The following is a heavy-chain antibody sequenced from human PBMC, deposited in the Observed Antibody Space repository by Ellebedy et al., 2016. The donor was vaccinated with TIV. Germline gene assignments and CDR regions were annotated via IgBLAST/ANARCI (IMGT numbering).Heavy chain of an antibody. CDR2: IHNSGST. CDR1: GDSISSYY. V-gene: IGHV4-59*01. D-gene: IGHD4-17*01. Sequence: MPSETLSLTCTVSGDSISSYYWSWIRQPPGRGLEWIGYIHNSGSTNYNPSLKSLVTISVDTSKNQFPLKLRSVTASDTAVYYCARADYGDYGAYYHGLDVWGQGTTFTVSS. CDR3: ARADYGDYGAYYHGLDV. J-gene: IGHJ6*02.